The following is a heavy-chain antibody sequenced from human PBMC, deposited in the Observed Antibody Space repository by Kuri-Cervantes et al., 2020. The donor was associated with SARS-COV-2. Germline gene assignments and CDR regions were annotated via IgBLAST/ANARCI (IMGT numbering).Heavy chain of an antibody. Sequence: GESLKISCAAPGFTFSSYGMHWVRQAPGKGLEWVAVIWYDGSNKYYADSVKGRFTISRDNSKNTLYLQMTSLRAEDTAVYYCARDTVRGVIRYYFDYWGQGTLVTVSS. D-gene: IGHD3-16*02. CDR3: ARDTVRGVIRYYFDY. CDR2: IWYDGSNK. J-gene: IGHJ4*02. CDR1: GFTFSSYG. V-gene: IGHV3-33*08.